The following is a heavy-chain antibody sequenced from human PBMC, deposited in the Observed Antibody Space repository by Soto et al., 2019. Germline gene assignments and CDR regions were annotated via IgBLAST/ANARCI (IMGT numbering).Heavy chain of an antibody. CDR3: LRGASGYGNFDY. CDR2: IYTTT. J-gene: IGHJ4*02. D-gene: IGHD5-12*01. V-gene: IGHV3-74*01. CDR1: GFTLCDHW. Sequence: GGSLRLSCVASGFTLCDHWMHWVRQRPGKGLEWVSRIYTTTNYADSVKGRFIISRDNAKNTLYLQMNDLRDEDTAVYYCLRGASGYGNFDYWGRGILVTVSS.